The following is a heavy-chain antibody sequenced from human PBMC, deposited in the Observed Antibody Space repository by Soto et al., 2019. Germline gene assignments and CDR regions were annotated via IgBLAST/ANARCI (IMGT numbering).Heavy chain of an antibody. V-gene: IGHV4-4*07. CDR2: IYTSGST. CDR3: ARDSHYIAADVANWFDP. D-gene: IGHD6-13*01. CDR1: GGSISIYY. Sequence: AETLSIXCTVSGGSISIYYWSWIRQPAGKGLEWIGRIYTSGSTNYNPSLKSRVTMSVDTSKNQFSLKLSSVTAADTAVYYCARDSHYIAADVANWFDPWGQGTLVTVSS. J-gene: IGHJ5*02.